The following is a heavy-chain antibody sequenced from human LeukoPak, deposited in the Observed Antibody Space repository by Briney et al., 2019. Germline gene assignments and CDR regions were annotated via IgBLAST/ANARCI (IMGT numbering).Heavy chain of an antibody. Sequence: GGSLRLSCAASGFTFSSYGMHWVRQAPGKGLEWVSFIRYDGSSKYYADSVKGRFTISRDNSKNTLYLQMNSLRADDTAVYYCAKELLRRSISCSFDYWGQGTLVTVSS. CDR3: AKELLRRSISCSFDY. CDR2: IRYDGSSK. J-gene: IGHJ4*02. D-gene: IGHD2-2*01. CDR1: GFTFSSYG. V-gene: IGHV3-30*02.